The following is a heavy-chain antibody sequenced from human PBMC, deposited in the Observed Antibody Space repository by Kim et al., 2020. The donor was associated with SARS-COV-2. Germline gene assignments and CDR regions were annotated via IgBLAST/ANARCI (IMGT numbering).Heavy chain of an antibody. Sequence: ASVKVSCKASGYTFTSYGISWVRQAPGQGLEWMGWISAYNGNTNYAQKLQGRVTMTTDTSTSTAYMELRSLRSDDTAVYYCARGQDIVVVPAAFDPWGQGTLVTVSS. CDR1: GYTFTSYG. CDR3: ARGQDIVVVPAAFDP. J-gene: IGHJ5*02. V-gene: IGHV1-18*01. CDR2: ISAYNGNT. D-gene: IGHD2-2*01.